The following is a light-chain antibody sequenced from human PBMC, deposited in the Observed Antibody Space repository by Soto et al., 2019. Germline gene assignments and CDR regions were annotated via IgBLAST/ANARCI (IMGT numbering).Light chain of an antibody. Sequence: QSALTQPASVSGSPGQSITISCTGSSSDVGAYNFVSWYQHHPGKAPKLILYEVTTRPSGVSSRFSGSRSGNTASLTISGLQADDEANYYCSSYTTSTSTPYVFGSGTKVTVL. CDR2: EVT. J-gene: IGLJ1*01. CDR1: SSDVGAYNF. CDR3: SSYTTSTSTPYV. V-gene: IGLV2-14*01.